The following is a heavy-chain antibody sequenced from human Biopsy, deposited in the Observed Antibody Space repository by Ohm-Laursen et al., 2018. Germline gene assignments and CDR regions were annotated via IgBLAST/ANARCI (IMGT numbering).Heavy chain of an antibody. J-gene: IGHJ6*02. D-gene: IGHD6-6*01. CDR2: ISETSSRI. CDR1: GFSVSSYD. Sequence: SLRLSCAASGFSVSSYDMNWVRQAPGKGLEWISYISETSSRIYDADSVRGRFTVARGIAKNSLYLQLNSLRVEDTAVYYCARDSSRRAREGGMDVWGQGTTVTVSS. CDR3: ARDSSRRAREGGMDV. V-gene: IGHV3-21*01.